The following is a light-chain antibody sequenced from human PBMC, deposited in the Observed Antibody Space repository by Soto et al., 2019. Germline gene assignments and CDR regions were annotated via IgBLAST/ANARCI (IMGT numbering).Light chain of an antibody. CDR2: EVN. CDR3: CSSVGSPNWV. Sequence: QSVLTQPASVSGSPGQSITISCTGTSSDVGSCNCVSWYQQHPGKAPTLMIYEVNKRPSGVSNRFSGSKSGNTASLTISGLQAEDEADYYCCSSVGSPNWVFGGGTKLTVL. J-gene: IGLJ3*02. CDR1: SSDVGSCNC. V-gene: IGLV2-23*02.